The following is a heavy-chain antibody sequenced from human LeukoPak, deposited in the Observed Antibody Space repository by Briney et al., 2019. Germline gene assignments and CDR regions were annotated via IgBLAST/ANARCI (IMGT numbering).Heavy chain of an antibody. J-gene: IGHJ4*02. CDR3: ARSLAAATYYFDY. Sequence: SETLSLTCTVSGVSISSHYWSWLRQPPGKGLAWIGYIYYSGSTNYNPSLKSRVTMSVDTSKNQFSLKLSSVTAADTAMYYCARSLAAATYYFDYWGQGALVTVSS. CDR1: GVSISSHY. V-gene: IGHV4-59*11. D-gene: IGHD6-6*01. CDR2: IYYSGST.